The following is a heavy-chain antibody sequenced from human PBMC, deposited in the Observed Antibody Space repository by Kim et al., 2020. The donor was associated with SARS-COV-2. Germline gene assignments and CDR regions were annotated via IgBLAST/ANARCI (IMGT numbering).Heavy chain of an antibody. Sequence: GGSLRLSCAASGFTFDDYAMHWVRQAPGKGLEWVSGISWNSGSIGYADSVKGRFTISRDNAKNSLYLQMNSLRAEDTALYYCAKDIGIVGAINYWGQGTLFTVSS. J-gene: IGHJ4*02. CDR1: GFTFDDYA. D-gene: IGHD1-26*01. CDR2: ISWNSGSI. V-gene: IGHV3-9*01. CDR3: AKDIGIVGAINY.